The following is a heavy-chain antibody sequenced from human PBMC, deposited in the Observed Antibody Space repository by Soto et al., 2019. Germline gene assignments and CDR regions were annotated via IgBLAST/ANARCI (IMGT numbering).Heavy chain of an antibody. CDR3: ASGDRGAFDL. V-gene: IGHV3-74*03. D-gene: IGHD3-10*01. Sequence: EVQLVESGGGLVQPGESLRLSCAASGFTFSYYWMHWVRQTPGKGLLWVSHIHNDGSRTTYADSVKGRFTISRDNARNTVYLQMNSLRDDDTAVYYCASGDRGAFDLWGQGTAVTVSS. CDR2: IHNDGSRT. CDR1: GFTFSYYW. J-gene: IGHJ3*01.